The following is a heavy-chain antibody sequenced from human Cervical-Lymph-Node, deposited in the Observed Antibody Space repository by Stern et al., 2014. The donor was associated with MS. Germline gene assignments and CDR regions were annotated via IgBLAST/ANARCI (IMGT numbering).Heavy chain of an antibody. Sequence: VQLVESGGGVVRPGRSLRLSCAPSGFAFSSHGMHWGRRAPGRGLDLGALILADGRKKYYVDSVKGRFPIYRDNSKNTLYRQMNSLRAEDTAVYYCARGYYNDPSEIDFWGQGTLVTVSA. CDR3: ARGYYNDPSEIDF. D-gene: IGHD3-22*01. CDR1: GFAFSSHG. J-gene: IGHJ4*02. V-gene: IGHV3-33*01. CDR2: ILADGRKK.